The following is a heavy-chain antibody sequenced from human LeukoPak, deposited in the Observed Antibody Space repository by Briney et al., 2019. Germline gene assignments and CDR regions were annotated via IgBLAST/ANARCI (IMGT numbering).Heavy chain of an antibody. D-gene: IGHD3-3*01. V-gene: IGHV4-30-2*01. Sequence: SETLSLTCAVSSGSISSGGYSWSWIRQPPGKGLELIGYIYHSGSTYYNPSLKSRVTISVDRSKNQFSLKLSSVTAADTAVYYCARDRYYDFWSGYDAFDIWGQGTMVTVSS. J-gene: IGHJ3*02. CDR2: IYHSGST. CDR1: SGSISSGGYS. CDR3: ARDRYYDFWSGYDAFDI.